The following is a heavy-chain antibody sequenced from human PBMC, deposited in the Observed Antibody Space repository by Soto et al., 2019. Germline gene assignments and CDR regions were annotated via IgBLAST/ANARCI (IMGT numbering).Heavy chain of an antibody. D-gene: IGHD5-18*01. CDR1: GFTFSSYE. J-gene: IGHJ4*02. V-gene: IGHV3-48*03. CDR2: ISSSGSSI. Sequence: EVQLVESGGGLVQPGGSLRLSCAASGFTFSSYEMNRVRQAPGKGLEWVSYISSSGSSIYYADSVKGRFTISRDNAKNSLYLQMNSLRAEDTAVYYCARWDGDGYNYAYDYWGQGTLVTVSS. CDR3: ARWDGDGYNYAYDY.